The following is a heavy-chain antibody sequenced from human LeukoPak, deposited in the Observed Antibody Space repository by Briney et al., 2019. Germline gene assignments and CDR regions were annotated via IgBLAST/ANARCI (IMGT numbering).Heavy chain of an antibody. D-gene: IGHD5-12*01. CDR1: GFTFSSYG. V-gene: IGHV3-33*01. J-gene: IGHJ4*02. CDR2: IWYDGSNK. Sequence: GGPLRLSCAASGFTFSSYGMHWVRQAPGKGLEWVAVIWYDGSNKYYADSVKGRFTISRDNSKNTLYLQMNSLRAEDTAVYYCAAGRDGYNIPIDYWGQGTLVTVSS. CDR3: AAGRDGYNIPIDY.